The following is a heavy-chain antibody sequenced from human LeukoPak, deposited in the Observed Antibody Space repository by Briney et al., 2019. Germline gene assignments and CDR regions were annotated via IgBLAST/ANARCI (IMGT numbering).Heavy chain of an antibody. D-gene: IGHD2-2*01. V-gene: IGHV3-23*01. CDR3: AKEKRTMPLEGAFDI. CDR2: ISGSDGST. Sequence: GGSPRLSCAASGFTLSSYAMRWPREAPGKGLEWVSAISGSDGSTYYADSVKGLFTISRDNSKNPLYKQINSLRAEDTAVYDCAKEKRTMPLEGAFDIWGQGTMVTVSS. J-gene: IGHJ3*02. CDR1: GFTLSSYA.